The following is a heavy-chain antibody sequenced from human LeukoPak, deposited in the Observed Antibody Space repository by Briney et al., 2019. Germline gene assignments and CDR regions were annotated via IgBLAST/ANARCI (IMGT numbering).Heavy chain of an antibody. CDR3: AKYSSGRAIDY. J-gene: IGHJ4*02. CDR1: GFTFSTYP. Sequence: GGSLRLSCAASGFTFSTYPMGWVRQAPGKGLEWVSSIDASGAYTYYADSVKGRFTISRDNSKTPLYLQMNSLKAEDTAVYYCAKYSSGRAIDYWGQGTLVTVSS. D-gene: IGHD6-19*01. CDR2: IDASGAYT. V-gene: IGHV3-23*01.